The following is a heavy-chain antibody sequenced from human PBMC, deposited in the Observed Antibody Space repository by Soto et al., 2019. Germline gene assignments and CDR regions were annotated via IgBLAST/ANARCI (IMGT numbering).Heavy chain of an antibody. J-gene: IGHJ6*02. CDR2: TYYRSKWIH. D-gene: IGHD3-16*01. CDR3: AGFVWFRGMEV. CDR1: GDSVSSSSAA. V-gene: IGHV6-1*01. Sequence: PSQTLSLTCDISGDSVSSSSAAWNWIRQPPSRGLEWLGRTYYRSKWIHEYTVSMESRITINPDTSKNQFSLHIYSVTPEHTAVYYCAGFVWFRGMEVWGQGTRVTVS.